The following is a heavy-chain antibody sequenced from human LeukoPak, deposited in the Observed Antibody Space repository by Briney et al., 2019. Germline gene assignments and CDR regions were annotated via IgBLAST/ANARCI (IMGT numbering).Heavy chain of an antibody. CDR2: IYYSGST. J-gene: IGHJ4*02. D-gene: IGHD2-15*01. V-gene: IGHV4-59*11. CDR3: ARDPSANYFDY. CDR1: GGSISSHY. Sequence: PSETLSLTCTVSGGSISSHYWNWIRQPPGKGLEWIGYIYYSGSTNYNPSLKSRVTISVDTSKNQFSLKLSSVTAADTAVYYCARDPSANYFDYWGQGTLVTVSS.